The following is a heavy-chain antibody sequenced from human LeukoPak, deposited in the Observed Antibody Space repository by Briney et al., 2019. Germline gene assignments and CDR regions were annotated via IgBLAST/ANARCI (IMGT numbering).Heavy chain of an antibody. D-gene: IGHD3-22*01. Sequence: GGSLRLSCVASGFSVTYNYMTWVRLAPGKGLEWVSILYAGGGTYYADSVKGRFTISRDISQNTLYLQMNSLRAEDTALYYCATTYYYDHSNFPDAFDLWGQGTKVTVSA. V-gene: IGHV3-53*01. CDR2: LYAGGGT. J-gene: IGHJ3*01. CDR3: ATTYYYDHSNFPDAFDL. CDR1: GFSVTYNY.